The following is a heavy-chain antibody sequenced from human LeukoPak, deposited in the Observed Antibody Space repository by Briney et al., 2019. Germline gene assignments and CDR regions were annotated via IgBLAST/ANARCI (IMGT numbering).Heavy chain of an antibody. D-gene: IGHD1-26*01. Sequence: HTGRSLRLSCAASGFTFSSYAMHWVRQAPGKGLEWVAVISYDGSNKYYADSVKGRFTISRDNSKNTLYLQMNSLRAEDTAVYYCARSRAFNSGAFDPWGQGSLVTVSS. CDR3: ARSRAFNSGAFDP. CDR1: GFTFSSYA. V-gene: IGHV3-30-3*01. J-gene: IGHJ5*02. CDR2: ISYDGSNK.